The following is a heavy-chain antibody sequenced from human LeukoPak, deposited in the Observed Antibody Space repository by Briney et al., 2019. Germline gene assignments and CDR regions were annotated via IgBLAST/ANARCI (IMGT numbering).Heavy chain of an antibody. J-gene: IGHJ5*02. CDR3: TTDLVLIDCSSTSCYEGPNWFDP. D-gene: IGHD2-2*01. Sequence: PGGSLRLSCAASGFTFSSYAMSWVRQAPGKGLEWVGRIKSKTDGGTTDYAAPVKGRFTISRDDSKNTLYLQMNSLKTEDTAVYYCTTDLVLIDCSSTSCYEGPNWFDPWGQGTLVTVSS. CDR2: IKSKTDGGTT. CDR1: GFTFSSYA. V-gene: IGHV3-15*01.